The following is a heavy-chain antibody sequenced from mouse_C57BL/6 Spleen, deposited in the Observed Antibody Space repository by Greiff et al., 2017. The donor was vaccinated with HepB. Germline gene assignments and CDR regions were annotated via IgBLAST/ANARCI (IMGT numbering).Heavy chain of an antibody. CDR2: IYPRSGNT. D-gene: IGHD1-1*01. CDR1: GYTFTSYG. CDR3: ARSNITTVVDWFAY. J-gene: IGHJ3*01. Sequence: VQLVESGAELARPGASVKLSCKASGYTFTSYGISWVKQRTGQGLEWIGEIYPRSGNTYYNEKFKGKATLTADKSSSTAYMELRSLTSEDSAVYFSARSNITTVVDWFAYWGQGTLVTVSA. V-gene: IGHV1-81*01.